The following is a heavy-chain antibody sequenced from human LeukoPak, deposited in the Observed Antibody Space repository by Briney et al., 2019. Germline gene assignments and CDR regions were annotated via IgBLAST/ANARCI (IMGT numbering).Heavy chain of an antibody. CDR3: ARGRLRVIDAFDI. Sequence: PGGSLRLSCAASGFTFSNNALSWVRQAPGKGLERVSVISGSGGSTYYADSVKGRFTISRDNSKNTLYLQMDSLRAGDTAVYYCARGRLRVIDAFDIWGQGTMVTVSS. J-gene: IGHJ3*02. CDR2: ISGSGGST. D-gene: IGHD2-21*01. V-gene: IGHV3-23*01. CDR1: GFTFSNNA.